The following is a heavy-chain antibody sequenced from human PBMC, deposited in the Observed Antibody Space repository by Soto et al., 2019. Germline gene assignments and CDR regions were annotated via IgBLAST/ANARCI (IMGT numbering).Heavy chain of an antibody. CDR3: ARQWGGVMVRGVIGFDY. CDR2: ISSSSSYI. J-gene: IGHJ4*02. CDR1: GFTFSSYS. V-gene: IGHV3-21*03. D-gene: IGHD3-10*01. Sequence: EVQLVESGGGLVKPGGSLRLSCAASGFTFSSYSMNWVRQAPGKGLEWVSSISSSSSYIYYADSVKGRFTISRDNAKNPLELQMNSLRAEDTAVYYCARQWGGVMVRGVIGFDYWGQGTLVTVSS.